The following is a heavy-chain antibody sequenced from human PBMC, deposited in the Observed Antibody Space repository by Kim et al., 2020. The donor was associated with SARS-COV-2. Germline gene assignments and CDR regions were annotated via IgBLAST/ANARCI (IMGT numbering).Heavy chain of an antibody. Sequence: GNIYYSGTTNSNPSLKGRVAISIDTSKNQFSLKLSSVTAADTAVYYCAKGLNWGQGTLVTVSS. CDR2: IYYSGTT. CDR3: AKGLN. J-gene: IGHJ4*02. V-gene: IGHV4-39*01.